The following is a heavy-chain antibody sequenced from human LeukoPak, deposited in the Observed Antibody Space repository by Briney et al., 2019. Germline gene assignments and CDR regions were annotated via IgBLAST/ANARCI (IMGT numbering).Heavy chain of an antibody. CDR1: GGTLSTYG. V-gene: IGHV1-69*05. CDR3: ASRHTKLSPFDWDIDY. D-gene: IGHD3-9*01. CDR2: LIPIFGTP. J-gene: IGHJ4*02. Sequence: ASVKVSCKASGGTLSTYGITWVRQAPGQGLEWMGALIPIFGTPTYAQRFQGRVTITTDESTSTAYMELSSLRSEDTAVYYCASRHTKLSPFDWDIDYWGQGTLITVTS.